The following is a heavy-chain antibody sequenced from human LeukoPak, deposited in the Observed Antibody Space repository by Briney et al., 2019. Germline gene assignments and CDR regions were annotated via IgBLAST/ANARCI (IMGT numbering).Heavy chain of an antibody. Sequence: GGSLRLSCAASGFTFSSYGMHWVRQAPGKGLEWMAFIRYDGSNKYYADSVKGRFTISRDNSKNTLYLQMNSLRAEDTAVYYCAKGAPYYYDSSGLPEYWGQGTLVTVSS. CDR3: AKGAPYYYDSSGLPEY. CDR1: GFTFSSYG. D-gene: IGHD3-22*01. V-gene: IGHV3-30*02. CDR2: IRYDGSNK. J-gene: IGHJ4*02.